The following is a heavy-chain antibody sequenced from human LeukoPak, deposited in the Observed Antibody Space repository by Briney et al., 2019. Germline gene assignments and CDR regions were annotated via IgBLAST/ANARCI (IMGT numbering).Heavy chain of an antibody. CDR2: GYYTGTT. D-gene: IGHD1-26*01. Sequence: SETLSLTCIVSGDSLFGNTYYWGWLRQPPGKELEWLASGYYTGTTYYNPSLRSRVTMSVDTSQNQFSLRHTSVTAADTAVYYCVRNPGAKYYFDYWGQGTLVSVSS. CDR3: VRNPGAKYYFDY. V-gene: IGHV4-39*07. J-gene: IGHJ4*02. CDR1: GDSLFGNTYY.